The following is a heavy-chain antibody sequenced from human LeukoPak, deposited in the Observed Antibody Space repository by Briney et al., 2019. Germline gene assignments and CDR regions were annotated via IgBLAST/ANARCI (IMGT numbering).Heavy chain of an antibody. V-gene: IGHV4-59*01. CDR2: IYYSGST. D-gene: IGHD4-17*01. J-gene: IGHJ5*02. CDR1: GGSISSYY. CDR3: ARNPYGEFVP. Sequence: SETLSLTCTVSGGSISSYYWSWIRQPPGKGLEWIGYIYYSGSTNYNPSLKSRVTISVDTSKNQFSLKLSSVTAADTAVYYCARNPYGEFVPWGQGTLVTVSS.